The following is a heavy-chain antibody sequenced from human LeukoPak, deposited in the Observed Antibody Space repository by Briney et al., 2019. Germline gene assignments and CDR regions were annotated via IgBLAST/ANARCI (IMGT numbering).Heavy chain of an antibody. V-gene: IGHV3-74*01. CDR3: ARDPLITGDD. CDR2: ISENGRNT. J-gene: IGHJ4*02. D-gene: IGHD1-14*01. Sequence: GGSLRLACAASGFTFRNYWMHWVRQAPGEGLVWVSRISENGRNTYYADSVKGRFTISRDNAKNTLYLQMNGLVAEDTAVYYCARDPLITGDDWGRRILVTVSS. CDR1: GFTFRNYW.